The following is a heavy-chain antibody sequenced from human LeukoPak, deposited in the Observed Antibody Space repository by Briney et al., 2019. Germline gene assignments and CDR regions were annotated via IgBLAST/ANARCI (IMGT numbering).Heavy chain of an antibody. V-gene: IGHV1-18*01. CDR1: GYTFTSNG. J-gene: IGHJ5*02. D-gene: IGHD5-18*01. CDR2: ISAYNGNT. Sequence: ASVTVSCKASGYTFTSNGISWVRQAPGQGLEWMGWISAYNGNTNYAQKLQGRVTMTTDTSTSTNYMEVRSLRSDDTAVYYCARDPGYSYGHGWFDPWGQGTLVTVSS. CDR3: ARDPGYSYGHGWFDP.